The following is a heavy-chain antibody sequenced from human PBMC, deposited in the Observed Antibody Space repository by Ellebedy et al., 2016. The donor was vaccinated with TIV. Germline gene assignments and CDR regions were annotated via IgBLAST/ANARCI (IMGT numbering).Heavy chain of an antibody. Sequence: GGSLRLSXAASGFTFSSYSMNWVRQAPGKGLEWVSYISSSSSTIYYADSVKGRFTISRDNAKNSLYLQMNSLRAEDTAVYYCARALRSTTITMVRGVRYGMDVWGQGTTVTVSS. CDR2: ISSSSSTI. D-gene: IGHD3-10*01. J-gene: IGHJ6*02. CDR3: ARALRSTTITMVRGVRYGMDV. CDR1: GFTFSSYS. V-gene: IGHV3-48*04.